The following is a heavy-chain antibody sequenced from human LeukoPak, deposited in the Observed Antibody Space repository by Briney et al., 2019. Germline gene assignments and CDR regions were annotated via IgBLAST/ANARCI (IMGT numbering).Heavy chain of an antibody. CDR3: ASRSIAVAGTNY. CDR2: INHSGST. Sequence: SETLSLTCAVYGGSFSGYYWSWIRQPPGKGLEWIGEINHSGSTNYNPSLKSRVTISVDTSKNQFSLKLSSVTAADTAVYYCASRSIAVAGTNYWGQGTLVTVSS. V-gene: IGHV4-34*09. CDR1: GGSFSGYY. D-gene: IGHD6-19*01. J-gene: IGHJ4*02.